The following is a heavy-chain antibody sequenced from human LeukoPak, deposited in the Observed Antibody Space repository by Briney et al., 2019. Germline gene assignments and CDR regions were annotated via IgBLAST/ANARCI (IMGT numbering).Heavy chain of an antibody. V-gene: IGHV4-59*01. D-gene: IGHD3-10*01. J-gene: IGHJ3*02. Sequence: SETLSLTCTVSGGSINNYYWSWIRQPPGEGLEWIGYIYYSGTTNYNPSLKSRVTISVDTSKNQFSLTLSSVTAADTAVYYCARARGSGDAFDIWGQGTMVTVSS. CDR1: GGSINNYY. CDR3: ARARGSGDAFDI. CDR2: IYYSGTT.